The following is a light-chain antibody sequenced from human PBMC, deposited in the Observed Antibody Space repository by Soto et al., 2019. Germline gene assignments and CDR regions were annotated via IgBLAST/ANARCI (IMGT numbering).Light chain of an antibody. CDR1: SGSVSISYY. J-gene: IGLJ3*02. CDR2: STN. Sequence: QTVVTQEPSFSVSPGRTVTLTCGLSSGSVSISYYPSWYQQTPGQAPRTLIYSTNTRSSGVPDRFSGSILGNKAALTITGAQADDESDYYCVLYMGSGIWVFGRGTKLTVL. V-gene: IGLV8-61*01. CDR3: VLYMGSGIWV.